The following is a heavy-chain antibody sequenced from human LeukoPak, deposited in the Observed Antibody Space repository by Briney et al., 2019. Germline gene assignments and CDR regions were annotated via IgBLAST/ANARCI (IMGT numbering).Heavy chain of an antibody. V-gene: IGHV1-18*01. Sequence: GASVKLSCKASGYTFTSYGINWVRQAHGQGLEWMGWISAYNGDTNNAQKLQGRVTMTTDTSTSTAYMELRSLRSDDTAVYYCARTSHYVDIAATIPYGIYSFDYWGRGTLVTVSS. J-gene: IGHJ4*02. CDR1: GYTFTSYG. CDR3: ARTSHYVDIAATIPYGIYSFDY. D-gene: IGHD5-12*01. CDR2: ISAYNGDT.